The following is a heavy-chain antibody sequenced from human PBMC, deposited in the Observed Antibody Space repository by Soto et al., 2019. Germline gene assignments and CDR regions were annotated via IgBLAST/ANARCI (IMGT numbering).Heavy chain of an antibody. J-gene: IGHJ6*02. CDR2: ISYDGSNK. V-gene: IGHV3-30-3*01. Sequence: QVQLVESGGGVVQPGRSLRLSCAASGFTFSSYAMHWVRQAPGKGLEWVAVISYDGSNKYYADSVKGRFTISRDNSKNTLYLQMNSLRAEETAVYYCARDHVVVAATFRASYYGMDLWGQGTTVTVSS. CDR3: ARDHVVVAATFRASYYGMDL. D-gene: IGHD2-15*01. CDR1: GFTFSSYA.